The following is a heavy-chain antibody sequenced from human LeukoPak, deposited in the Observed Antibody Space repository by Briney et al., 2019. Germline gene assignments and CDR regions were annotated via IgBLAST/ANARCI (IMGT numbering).Heavy chain of an antibody. J-gene: IGHJ3*02. CDR2: IIPILGIA. V-gene: IGHV1-69*04. Sequence: SVKVSCKASGGTFSSHAISWVRQAPGQGLEWMGRIIPILGIANYAQKFQGRVTITADKSTSTAYMELSSLRSEDTAVYYCAREGLVTFGGVIVIVDAFDIWGQGTMVTVSS. CDR1: GGTFSSHA. D-gene: IGHD3-16*02. CDR3: AREGLVTFGGVIVIVDAFDI.